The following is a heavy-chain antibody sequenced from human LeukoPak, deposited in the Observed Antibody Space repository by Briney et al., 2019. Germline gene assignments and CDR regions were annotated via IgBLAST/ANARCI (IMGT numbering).Heavy chain of an antibody. D-gene: IGHD1-7*01. V-gene: IGHV3-21*01. CDR1: GLTFSRYN. J-gene: IGHJ4*02. Sequence: GGSLTLSCAASGLTFSRYNMNWVRQAPGKGLEWVSSIGTSSNNIYYTDSVKGRFTISRDNAKNSLYLQVDSLRVEDTAVYFCASGNVGNYALDYWGQGTLVTVSS. CDR3: ASGNVGNYALDY. CDR2: IGTSSNNI.